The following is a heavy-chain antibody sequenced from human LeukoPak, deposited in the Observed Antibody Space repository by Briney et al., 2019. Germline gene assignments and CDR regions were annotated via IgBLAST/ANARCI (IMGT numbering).Heavy chain of an antibody. CDR1: GFTFNSYW. D-gene: IGHD5-24*01. J-gene: IGHJ4*02. Sequence: GGSLRLSCAASGFTFNSYWMHRVRQAPGKGLVWVSRINNDGSSTSYADSVWGRFTISRDNAKNTLYLQMNSLRAEDTAVYYCARERDDYKSRDFDYWGQGTLVTVSS. CDR3: ARERDDYKSRDFDY. V-gene: IGHV3-74*01. CDR2: INNDGSST.